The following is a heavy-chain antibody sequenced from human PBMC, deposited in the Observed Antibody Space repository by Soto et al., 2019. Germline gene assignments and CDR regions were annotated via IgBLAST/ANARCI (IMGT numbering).Heavy chain of an antibody. V-gene: IGHV3-53*01. Sequence: DVQLVESGGGLIQPGESLRLSCAAFGLTVSGKKYVAWVRQAPGKGLEWVSALYDVDGTYYADSVKGRFTTSRDSSKTTVYLPMNGLRADDTAVYYCASWHEREHAYDVWGQGTTVTVSS. CDR3: ASWHEREHAYDV. J-gene: IGHJ3*01. CDR2: LYDVDGT. D-gene: IGHD1-1*01. CDR1: GLTVSGKKY.